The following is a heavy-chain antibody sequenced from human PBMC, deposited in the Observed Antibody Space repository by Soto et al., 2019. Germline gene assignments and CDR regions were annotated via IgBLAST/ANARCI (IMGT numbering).Heavy chain of an antibody. V-gene: IGHV1-69*13. CDR2: IIPIFGTA. CDR3: ARDLRDSIGYYLTVPIAFHY. J-gene: IGHJ4*02. CDR1: GGTFSSYA. Sequence: GASVKVSCKASGGTFSSYAISWVRQAPGQGLEWMEGIIPIFGTANYAQKFQGRVTITADESTSTAYMELSSLRSEDTAVYYCARDLRDSIGYYLTVPIAFHYPGQGTLVTVSS. D-gene: IGHD3-22*01.